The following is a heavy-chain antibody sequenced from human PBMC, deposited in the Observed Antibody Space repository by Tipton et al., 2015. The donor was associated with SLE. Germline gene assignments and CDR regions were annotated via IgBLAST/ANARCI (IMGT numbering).Heavy chain of an antibody. CDR1: GFTFSSYS. Sequence: SLRLSCAASGFTFSSYSMNWVRQAPGKGLEWVSSISSSSSYIYYADSVKGRFTISRDNAKNSLYLQMNSLRAEDTAVYYCARRHFGVVFISAFDIWGQGTMVTVSS. V-gene: IGHV3-21*03. CDR2: ISSSSSYI. CDR3: ARRHFGVVFISAFDI. D-gene: IGHD3-3*01. J-gene: IGHJ3*02.